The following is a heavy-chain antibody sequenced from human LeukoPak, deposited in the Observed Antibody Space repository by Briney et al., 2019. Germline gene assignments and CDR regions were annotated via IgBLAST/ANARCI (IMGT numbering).Heavy chain of an antibody. Sequence: SETLSLTCSVSGGSISSYYWSWIRQTAGKGLEWIGRIYSSGSTNYNPSLTSRVTMSVDMSNNQFSLWLSSVTAADTAVYYCSSFRGDKWNYYDYWGQGILVTVSS. CDR2: IYSSGST. CDR1: GGSISSYY. CDR3: SSFRGDKWNYYDY. J-gene: IGHJ4*02. V-gene: IGHV4-4*07. D-gene: IGHD1-26*01.